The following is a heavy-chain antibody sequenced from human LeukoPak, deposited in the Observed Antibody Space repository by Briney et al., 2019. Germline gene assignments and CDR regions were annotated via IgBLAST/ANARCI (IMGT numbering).Heavy chain of an antibody. Sequence: GESLQISCQGSGYRFTSYWIGWVRPMPGKGLEWMGIIYPGDSDTRYSPSFQGQVTISADKSISTAYLQWSSLKASDTAMYYCAMGSVNDAFDIWGQGTMVTVSS. CDR3: AMGSVNDAFDI. D-gene: IGHD1-26*01. CDR1: GYRFTSYW. J-gene: IGHJ3*02. CDR2: IYPGDSDT. V-gene: IGHV5-51*01.